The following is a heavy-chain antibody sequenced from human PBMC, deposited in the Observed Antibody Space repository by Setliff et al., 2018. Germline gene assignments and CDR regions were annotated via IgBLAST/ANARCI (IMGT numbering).Heavy chain of an antibody. V-gene: IGHV5-51*01. CDR1: GYSFSISW. Sequence: GESLKISCKDSGYSFSISWIGWVRQMPGKGLDWMGIIYPGDSHNIRYGPSFQGQVTISADKSISTAYLQWSSLKASDTAIYYCARGRRDGYSRPFDVWGQGTMVTVSS. CDR3: ARGRRDGYSRPFDV. J-gene: IGHJ3*01. D-gene: IGHD2-15*01. CDR2: IYPGDSHNI.